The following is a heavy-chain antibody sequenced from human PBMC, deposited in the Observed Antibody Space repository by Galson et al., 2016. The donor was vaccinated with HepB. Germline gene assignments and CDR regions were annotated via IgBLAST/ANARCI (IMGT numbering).Heavy chain of an antibody. V-gene: IGHV5-51*01. Sequence: QSGAEVKKPGESLKISCQGSGYSFAKYWIVWVRQMPGKGLEWMGIIYPGGSDSTYRPSFQGQVTISADKSISTAYLQWSSLKASDTAMYYCARQVGATHDHWGQGTLVTVSS. CDR3: ARQVGATHDH. CDR1: GYSFAKYW. J-gene: IGHJ4*02. D-gene: IGHD1-26*01. CDR2: IYPGGSDS.